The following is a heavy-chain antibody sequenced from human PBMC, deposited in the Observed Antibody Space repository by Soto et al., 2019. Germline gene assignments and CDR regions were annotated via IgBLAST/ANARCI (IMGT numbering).Heavy chain of an antibody. CDR2: IYPSGTT. Sequence: QVPLQVSGPGLVKPSVTLSLTCTVSHVSVTNNKYWSWVRQSPGRPLEWIGAIYPSGTTYYNPTLCSQVSLSIVRSKNHISLILTSVTAADTAVYYCARDSRYCSDSGCSIMRDAFDVWGQGTLVTVSS. J-gene: IGHJ3*01. CDR3: ARDSRYCSDSGCSIMRDAFDV. CDR1: HVSVTNNKY. D-gene: IGHD3-22*01. V-gene: IGHV4-4*02.